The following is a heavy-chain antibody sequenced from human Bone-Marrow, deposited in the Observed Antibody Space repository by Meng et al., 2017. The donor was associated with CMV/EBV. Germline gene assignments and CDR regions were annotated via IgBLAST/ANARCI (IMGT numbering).Heavy chain of an antibody. V-gene: IGHV3-66*02. Sequence: GESLKISCAASGISVSRNYMSWVRQAPGKGLEWVSVIYTGGTTYYADSVQGRFTISRENSKNTVYLQMNSLRAEDSAVYYCARGGSSGHEHSYDTSGWLANWFDPWGQGTLVTVSS. CDR2: IYTGGTT. CDR3: ARGGSSGHEHSYDTSGWLANWFDP. D-gene: IGHD3-22*01. J-gene: IGHJ5*02. CDR1: GISVSRNY.